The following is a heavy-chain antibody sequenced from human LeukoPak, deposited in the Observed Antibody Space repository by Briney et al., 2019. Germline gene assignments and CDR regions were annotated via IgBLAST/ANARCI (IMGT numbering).Heavy chain of an antibody. J-gene: IGHJ6*02. Sequence: ASVKVSCKVSGYTLTELSMHWVRQAPGKGLEWMGGFDPEDGETIYAQKFQGRVTMTEDTSTDTAYMELSSLRSEDTAVYYCATVASRITIFGVVPNYGMDVWGQGTTVTVSS. D-gene: IGHD3-3*01. CDR1: GYTLTELS. CDR3: ATVASRITIFGVVPNYGMDV. CDR2: FDPEDGET. V-gene: IGHV1-24*01.